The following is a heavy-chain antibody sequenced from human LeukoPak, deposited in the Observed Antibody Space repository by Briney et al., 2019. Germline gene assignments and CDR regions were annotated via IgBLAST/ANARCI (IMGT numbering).Heavy chain of an antibody. D-gene: IGHD4-17*01. CDR1: GFTYSSYC. CDR2: ISYDGSNK. V-gene: IGHV3-30*18. CDR3: AKDYGDYGSLEYFQH. Sequence: GGSLRLSCAASGFTYSSYCMHWVRQAPGKGLEWVAVISYDGSNKYYADSVKGRFTISRDNSKNTLYLQMNSLRAEDTAVYYCAKDYGDYGSLEYFQHWGQGTLVTVSS. J-gene: IGHJ1*01.